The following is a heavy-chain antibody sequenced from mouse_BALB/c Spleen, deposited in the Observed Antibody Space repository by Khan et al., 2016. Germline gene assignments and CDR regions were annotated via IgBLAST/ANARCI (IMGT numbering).Heavy chain of an antibody. CDR2: ISYSGST. D-gene: IGHD4-1*01. Sequence: EVQLQESGPGLVKPSQSLSLTCTVTGYSITSDYAWNWIRQFPGNKLEWMGYISYSGSTSYNPSLKSRISITRDTSKNQFFLQLKSVTTEDTATYYCARSGTFDYWGQGTTLTVSS. V-gene: IGHV3-2*02. J-gene: IGHJ2*01. CDR3: ARSGTFDY. CDR1: GYSITSDYA.